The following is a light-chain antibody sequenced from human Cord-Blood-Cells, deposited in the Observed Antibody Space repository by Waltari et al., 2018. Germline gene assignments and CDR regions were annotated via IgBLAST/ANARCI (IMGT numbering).Light chain of an antibody. CDR1: NLGSKS. J-gene: IGLJ1*01. V-gene: IGLV3-21*04. CDR3: QVWDSSSDHYV. CDR2: YDS. Sequence: SYVLTQPPSVSVAPGKTARITCGGTNLGSKSVHWYQQKPGPAPVLVIYYDSDRPSGIRERFSGSNSGNTATLTISRVEAGDEADYYCQVWDSSSDHYVFGTGTKVTVL.